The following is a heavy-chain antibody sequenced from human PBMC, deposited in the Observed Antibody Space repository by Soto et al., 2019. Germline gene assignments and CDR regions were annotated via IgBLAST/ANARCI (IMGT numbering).Heavy chain of an antibody. CDR2: IIPVFGTA. CDR3: ARDCSGGGCLSDQHFYYGMDV. J-gene: IGHJ6*02. V-gene: IGHV1-69*12. Sequence: QVQLVQSGAEVKKPGSSVRVSCKASGGTFSKYKITWVRQAPGQGLEWMGGIIPVFGTANYAQKFQGRVTITADESTSKAYMEVSSLRSDDTAVYYCARDCSGGGCLSDQHFYYGMDVWGQGTTVTVSS. D-gene: IGHD2-15*01. CDR1: GGTFSKYK.